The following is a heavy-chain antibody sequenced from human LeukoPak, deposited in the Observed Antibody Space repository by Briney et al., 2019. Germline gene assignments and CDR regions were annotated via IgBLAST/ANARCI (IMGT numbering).Heavy chain of an antibody. J-gene: IGHJ5*02. Sequence: ASVKVSCKASGYTFTSYGISWVRQAPGQGLEWMGWISAYNGNTNYVQKLQGRVTMTTDTSTSTAYMELRSLRSDDTAVYYCARGLGYCSSTSCYTWFDPWGQGTLVTVSS. CDR2: ISAYNGNT. D-gene: IGHD2-2*02. V-gene: IGHV1-18*01. CDR3: ARGLGYCSSTSCYTWFDP. CDR1: GYTFTSYG.